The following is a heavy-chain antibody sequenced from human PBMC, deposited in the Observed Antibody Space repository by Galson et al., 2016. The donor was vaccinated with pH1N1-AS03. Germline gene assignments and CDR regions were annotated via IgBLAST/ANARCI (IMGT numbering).Heavy chain of an antibody. J-gene: IGHJ4*02. CDR1: AFPLRNYA. V-gene: IGHV3-23*01. CDR2: LGSGGDT. CDR3: TQGEGGGPDDD. D-gene: IGHD3-16*01. Sequence: SLRLSCAASAFPLRNYALRWVRQAPGKGLEWVSTLGSGGDTHYADSVKGRFTISRDKSKNTMYLQMNSLRAEDTAIYYCTQGEGGGPDDDWGPGTLVTVSS.